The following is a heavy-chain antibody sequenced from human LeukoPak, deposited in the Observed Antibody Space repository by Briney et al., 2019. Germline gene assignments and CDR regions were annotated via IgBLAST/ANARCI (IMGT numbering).Heavy chain of an antibody. CDR1: GFTFSDYY. CDR2: ISSSGSTI. J-gene: IGHJ4*02. V-gene: IGHV3-11*01. Sequence: GGSLRLSCAASGFTFSDYYMSWIRQAPGKGLEWVSYISSSGSTIYCADSVKGRFTISRDNAKNSLYLQMNSLRAEDTAVYYCVRIAVAGHFDYWGQGTLVTVSS. D-gene: IGHD6-19*01. CDR3: VRIAVAGHFDY.